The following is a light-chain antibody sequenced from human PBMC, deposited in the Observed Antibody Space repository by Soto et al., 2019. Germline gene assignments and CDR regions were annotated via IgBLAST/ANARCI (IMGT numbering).Light chain of an antibody. CDR2: AAS. CDR1: QGISTY. Sequence: IQLTQSPSSLSASVGDRVTITCRASQGISTYLAWYHQEPRKAPKLLIFAASILQSGVPSRFSGSGSGTDFNLTISSLQPEDFAVYYCQQRSSWPLTFGGGTKVDIK. CDR3: QQRSSWPLT. V-gene: IGKV1-9*01. J-gene: IGKJ4*01.